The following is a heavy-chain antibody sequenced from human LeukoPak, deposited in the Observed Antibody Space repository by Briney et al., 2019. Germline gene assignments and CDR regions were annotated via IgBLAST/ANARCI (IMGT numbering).Heavy chain of an antibody. D-gene: IGHD5-12*01. CDR1: GFTFSSYS. CDR2: ISSSSSYI. V-gene: IGHV3-21*01. CDR3: ARDRNSGYGIGMDV. J-gene: IGHJ6*02. Sequence: GGSLRLSCAASGFTFSSYSMNWVRQAPGKGLEWVSSISSSSSYIYYADSVKGRFTISRDNAKNSLYLQINSLRAEDTAVYYCARDRNSGYGIGMDVWGQGTTVTVSS.